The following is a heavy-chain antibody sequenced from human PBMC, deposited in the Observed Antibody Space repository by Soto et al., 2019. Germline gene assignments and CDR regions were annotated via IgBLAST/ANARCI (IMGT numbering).Heavy chain of an antibody. J-gene: IGHJ6*02. D-gene: IGHD3-10*01. CDR3: ARDWILWFGEPIYGRDV. Sequence: QVQLVQSGAEVKKPGASVKVSCKASGYTFTSYYMHWVRQAPGQGLEWMGIINPSGGSTTYAQKCQGRVTMTRETSKRKVYMELSSLRSEDTAVYYCARDWILWFGEPIYGRDVWGQGTTVTVSS. CDR2: INPSGGST. CDR1: GYTFTSYY. V-gene: IGHV1-46*01.